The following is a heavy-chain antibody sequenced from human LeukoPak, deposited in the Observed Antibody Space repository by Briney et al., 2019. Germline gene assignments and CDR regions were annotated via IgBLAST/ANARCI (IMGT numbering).Heavy chain of an antibody. J-gene: IGHJ4*02. D-gene: IGHD3-22*01. CDR1: GVSISSFY. Sequence: SETPSLTCTVSGVSISSFYWMWLRQPPGKGRVGRVYLYYSGSTNYNPSLKSRVTITVDTSKNVFSQTLSSVTAADTDVYFCAGGGDYYDSSGLVDYRGQGALVTV. CDR2: LYYSGST. CDR3: AGGGDYYDSSGLVDY. V-gene: IGHV4-59*01.